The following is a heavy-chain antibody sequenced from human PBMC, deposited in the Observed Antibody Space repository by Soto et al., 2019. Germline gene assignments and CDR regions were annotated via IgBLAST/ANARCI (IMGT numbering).Heavy chain of an antibody. CDR2: LTGNGATT. V-gene: IGHV3-23*01. CDR1: GFTFSNFG. Sequence: PVEFRRLAYEGSGFTFSNFGMNWVRQAPGKGMEWVSGLTGNGATTYYADSVKGLFTISRDNSKNTLSLQMNSLRVDDTALYYCALGLQYQQPYVFDFWGQGT. D-gene: IGHD6-13*01. J-gene: IGHJ4*02. CDR3: ALGLQYQQPYVFDF.